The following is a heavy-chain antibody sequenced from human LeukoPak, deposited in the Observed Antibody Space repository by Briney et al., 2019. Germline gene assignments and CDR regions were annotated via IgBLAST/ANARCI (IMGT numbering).Heavy chain of an antibody. CDR3: ARTIAAAGTNWFDP. Sequence: SETLSLTCTVSGGSVSSGSYYWSWIRQPPGKGLEWIGYIYYSGGTNYNPSLKSRVTISVDTSKNQFSLKLSSVTAADTAVYYCARTIAAAGTNWFDPWGQGTLVTVSS. CDR1: GGSVSSGSYY. V-gene: IGHV4-61*01. J-gene: IGHJ5*02. D-gene: IGHD6-13*01. CDR2: IYYSGGT.